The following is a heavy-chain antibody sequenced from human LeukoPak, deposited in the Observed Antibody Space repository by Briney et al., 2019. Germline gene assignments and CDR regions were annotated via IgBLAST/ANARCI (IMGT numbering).Heavy chain of an antibody. CDR1: GYSISSGYY. J-gene: IGHJ5*02. D-gene: IGHD2-15*01. Sequence: PSETLSLTCTVSGYSISSGYYWGWIRQPPGRGLEWIGSIYHSGSTYYNPSLKSRVTISVDTSKNQFSLKLSSVTAADTAVYYCARDQEDIVVVVAATHWFDPWGQGTLVTVSS. CDR2: IYHSGST. CDR3: ARDQEDIVVVVAATHWFDP. V-gene: IGHV4-38-2*02.